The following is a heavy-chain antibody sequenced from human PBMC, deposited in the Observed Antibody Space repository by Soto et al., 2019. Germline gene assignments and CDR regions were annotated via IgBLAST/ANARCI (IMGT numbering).Heavy chain of an antibody. CDR1: GGTFSSYA. D-gene: IGHD2-2*01. CDR2: IIPIFGTA. V-gene: IGHV1-69*01. Sequence: QVQLVQSGAEVKKPGSSVKVSCKASGGTFSSYAISWVRQAPGQGLEWMGGIIPIFGTANYAQKFQGRVTITADESTSTAYMELSSLRSEDTSVYYCASANMTSSSRCQDSCDGSEVWGQGTTVTVSS. CDR3: ASANMTSSSRCQDSCDGSEV. J-gene: IGHJ6*02.